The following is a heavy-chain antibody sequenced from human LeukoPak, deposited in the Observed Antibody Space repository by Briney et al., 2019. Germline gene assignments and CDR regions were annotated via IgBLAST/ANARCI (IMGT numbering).Heavy chain of an antibody. CDR3: ARPYCSSTSCYDFDY. CDR2: INSDGSST. D-gene: IGHD2-2*01. J-gene: IGHJ4*02. V-gene: IGHV3-74*01. CDR1: GFTFSSYR. Sequence: GGSLRLSCAASGFTFSSYRMNWVRQAPGKGLVWVSRINSDGSSTNYADSVKGRFTISRDNAKNTLYLQMNSLRAEDTAVYYCARPYCSSTSCYDFDYWGQGTLVTVSS.